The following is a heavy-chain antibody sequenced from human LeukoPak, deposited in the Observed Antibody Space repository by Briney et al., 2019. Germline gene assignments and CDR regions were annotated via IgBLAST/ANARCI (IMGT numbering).Heavy chain of an antibody. V-gene: IGHV1-2*02. CDR1: GYTFTGYY. Sequence: ASVKVSCTASGYTFTGYYMHWVRQAPGQGLEWMGWINPNSGGTNYAQKFQGRVTMTRDTSISTAYMELSRLRSDDTAVYYCARPRRGPDNWFDPWGQGTLVTVSS. CDR3: ARPRRGPDNWFDP. D-gene: IGHD1-14*01. J-gene: IGHJ5*02. CDR2: INPNSGGT.